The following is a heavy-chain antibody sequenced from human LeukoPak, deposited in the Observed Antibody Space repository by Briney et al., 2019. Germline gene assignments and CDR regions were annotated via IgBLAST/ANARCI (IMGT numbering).Heavy chain of an antibody. CDR1: GYTFTSYY. D-gene: IGHD3/OR15-3a*01. V-gene: IGHV1-46*01. J-gene: IGHJ3*02. CDR3: ARSGFWTDHPAFDI. CDR2: INPTGGST. Sequence: SSVKVSCKASGYTFTSYYMHWVRQAPGQGLEWMGLINPTGGSTGYAQKFQGRVTMTRDMSTSTDYMELSSLRSEDTAIYYCARSGFWTDHPAFDIWGQGTMATVSS.